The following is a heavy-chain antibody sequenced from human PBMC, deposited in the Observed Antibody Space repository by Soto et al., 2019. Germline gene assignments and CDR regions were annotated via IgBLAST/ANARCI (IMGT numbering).Heavy chain of an antibody. CDR1: GFTFSSYG. D-gene: IGHD1-7*01. Sequence: GGSLRLSCAASGFTFSSYGMHWVRQAPGKGLEWVAVISYDGSNKYYADSVKGRFTISRDNSKNTLYLQMNSLRAEDTAVYYCANLELPPAWNYGMDVWGQWTTVTVSS. V-gene: IGHV3-30*18. J-gene: IGHJ6*02. CDR3: ANLELPPAWNYGMDV. CDR2: ISYDGSNK.